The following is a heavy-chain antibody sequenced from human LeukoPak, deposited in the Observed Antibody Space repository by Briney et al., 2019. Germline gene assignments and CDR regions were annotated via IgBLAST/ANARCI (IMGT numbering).Heavy chain of an antibody. J-gene: IGHJ4*02. CDR2: ISSSSNTI. D-gene: IGHD3-16*01. Sequence: GGSLRLSCAASGFTFSSYSMNWVRQAPGKGLEWVSSISSSSNTIYYADSVKGRFTISRDNAKNSLYLQMNSLRAEDTAVYYCARDRAAGAYPWYFDYWGQGTLVTVSS. V-gene: IGHV3-48*01. CDR3: ARDRAAGAYPWYFDY. CDR1: GFTFSSYS.